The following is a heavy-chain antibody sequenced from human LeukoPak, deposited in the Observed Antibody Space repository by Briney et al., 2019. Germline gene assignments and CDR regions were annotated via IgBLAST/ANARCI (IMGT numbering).Heavy chain of an antibody. D-gene: IGHD6-19*01. J-gene: IGHJ4*02. Sequence: ASVKVSCKASGGTSSSYAISWVRQAPGQGLEWMGGIIPIFGTANYAQKFQGRVTITADESTSTAYMELSSLRSEDTAVYYCARAAVAGTLEVDYWGQGTLVTVSS. CDR3: ARAAVAGTLEVDY. V-gene: IGHV1-69*01. CDR2: IIPIFGTA. CDR1: GGTSSSYA.